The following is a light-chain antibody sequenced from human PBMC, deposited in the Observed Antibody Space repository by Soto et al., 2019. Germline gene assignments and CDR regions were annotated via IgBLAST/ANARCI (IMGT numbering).Light chain of an antibody. V-gene: IGKV1-5*01. J-gene: IGKJ5*01. CDR2: HAS. CDR1: QGISNW. CDR3: QKYNSAPIT. Sequence: DIQMTQSPSTLSASIGDTVTVACRASQGISNWLAWYQQKPGKAPKLLIFHASSLESGVPSRFSGRGSGTEFTLTISSLQPEDIATYYCQKYNSAPITCGQGTRLEI.